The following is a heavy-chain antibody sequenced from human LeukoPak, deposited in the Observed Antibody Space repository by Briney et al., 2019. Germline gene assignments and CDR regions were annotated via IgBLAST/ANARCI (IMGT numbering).Heavy chain of an antibody. Sequence: GGSLRLSCAASGFTFSSYAMHWVRQAPGKGLEWVAVISYDGSNKYYADSVKGRFTISRDNSKNTLYLQMNSLRAEDTAVYYCARDHHYTQYYFDYWGQGTLVTVSP. V-gene: IGHV3-30*04. CDR2: ISYDGSNK. CDR1: GFTFSSYA. D-gene: IGHD3-3*01. J-gene: IGHJ4*02. CDR3: ARDHHYTQYYFDY.